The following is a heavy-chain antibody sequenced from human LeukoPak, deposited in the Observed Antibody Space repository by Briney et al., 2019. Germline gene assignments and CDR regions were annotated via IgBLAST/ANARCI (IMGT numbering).Heavy chain of an antibody. CDR2: INPSGGTT. CDR1: GYTFTTYY. V-gene: IGHV1-46*01. Sequence: ASVKVSFKSSGYTFTTYYMHWVRQAPGQGLEWMGIINPSGGTTSYAQQFQGRVTMTRDASTSTVYMELSSLRSEDTAVYFCARDWGQQLGRDCFDYWGQGTLVTVPS. D-gene: IGHD6-13*01. CDR3: ARDWGQQLGRDCFDY. J-gene: IGHJ4*02.